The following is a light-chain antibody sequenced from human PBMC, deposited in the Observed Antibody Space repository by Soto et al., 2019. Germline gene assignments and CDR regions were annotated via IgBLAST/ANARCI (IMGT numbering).Light chain of an antibody. V-gene: IGLV2-14*01. CDR2: DIS. CDR3: SSYTSSSTRL. CDR1: SSDVGGYNH. J-gene: IGLJ2*01. Sequence: QSVLTQPASVSGSPGQSITISCTGTSSDVGGYNHVSWYQQHPGKAPKLMIYDISNRPSGVSNRFSGSKSGNTASLTISGLQAEDEADYYCSSYTSSSTRLFGGGTKVTVL.